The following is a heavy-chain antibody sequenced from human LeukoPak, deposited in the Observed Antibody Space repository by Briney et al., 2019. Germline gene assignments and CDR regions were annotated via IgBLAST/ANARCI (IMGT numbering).Heavy chain of an antibody. Sequence: SETLSLTCAVYGGSISGYYWSWIRQPAGKGLEWIGRIYTSGSTNYNPSLKSRVTISVDTSKNQFSLKLSSVTAADTAVYYCARLTYYYDSSGYYTYYYYYYMDAWGKGTTVTISS. CDR3: ARLTYYYDSSGYYTYYYYYYMDA. CDR1: GGSISGYY. V-gene: IGHV4-59*10. J-gene: IGHJ6*03. CDR2: IYTSGST. D-gene: IGHD3-22*01.